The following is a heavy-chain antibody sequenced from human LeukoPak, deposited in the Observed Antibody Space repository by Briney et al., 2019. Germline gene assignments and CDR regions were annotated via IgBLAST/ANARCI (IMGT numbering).Heavy chain of an antibody. Sequence: PRQSLRLSCVAYRLNLDDSAMHWVSPAPGNCLEWFTIISADGSSTFSADSVKGRFSISRDNSTNYLYLQMNSLRSEDTAMYYCAKESGKFDYWGQGTLVVVAS. CDR1: RLNLDDSA. CDR3: AKESGKFDY. J-gene: IGHJ4*02. CDR2: ISADGSST. V-gene: IGHV3-43*02.